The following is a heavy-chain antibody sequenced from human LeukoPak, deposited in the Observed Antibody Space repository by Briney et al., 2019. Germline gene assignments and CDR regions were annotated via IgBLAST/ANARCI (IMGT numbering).Heavy chain of an antibody. V-gene: IGHV1-46*01. D-gene: IGHD1-26*01. Sequence: ASVKVSCKASGYTLTSNYLHWVRQAPGQGLEWMGIINPSGGSTSYAQKFQGRVTMTRDTSTSTVYMELSSLRSDDTAVYYCARSLVGATLDFDYWGQGTLVTVSS. CDR2: INPSGGST. CDR3: ARSLVGATLDFDY. J-gene: IGHJ4*02. CDR1: GYTLTSNY.